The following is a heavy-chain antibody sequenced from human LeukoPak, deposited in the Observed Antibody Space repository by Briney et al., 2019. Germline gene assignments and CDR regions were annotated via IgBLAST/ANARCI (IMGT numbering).Heavy chain of an antibody. CDR3: ATGKIQLWSYKYYFDY. CDR2: FDPKDGET. CDR1: GYTLTELS. J-gene: IGHJ4*02. V-gene: IGHV1-24*01. Sequence: ASVKVSCKVSGYTLTELSIHWVRQAPGKGLEWMGGFDPKDGETIYAQKFQGRVTMTEDTSTDTAYMELSSLRSEDTAVYYCATGKIQLWSYKYYFDYWGQGTLVTVSS. D-gene: IGHD5-18*01.